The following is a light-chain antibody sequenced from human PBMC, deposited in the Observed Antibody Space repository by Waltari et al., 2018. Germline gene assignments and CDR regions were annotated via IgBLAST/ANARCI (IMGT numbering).Light chain of an antibody. V-gene: IGKV1-5*03. CDR1: QSISSW. CDR3: QQYNSYSPLT. Sequence: DIQMTQSPYTLSASIGDRVTLTCRASQSISSWLAWYQQKPGKAPKLLIYKASSLESGVPSRFSGSGSGTEFTLTISSLQPDDFATYYCQQYNSYSPLTFGGGTKVEIK. CDR2: KAS. J-gene: IGKJ4*01.